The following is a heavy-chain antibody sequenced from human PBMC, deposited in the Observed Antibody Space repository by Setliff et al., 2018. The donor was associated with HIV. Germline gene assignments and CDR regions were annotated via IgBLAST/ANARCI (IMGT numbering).Heavy chain of an antibody. J-gene: IGHJ6*02. Sequence: GGSLRLSCAASGFTFSSYCMTWVRQAPGKGLEWVSAIGGSTGSTYYADSVKGRFTISTDNSKNTLYLQMNSLRAEDTAVYYCAKPLTQWGVSPYHYAVDVWGQGTTVTVSS. CDR2: IGGSTGST. D-gene: IGHD1-26*01. V-gene: IGHV3-23*01. CDR3: AKPLTQWGVSPYHYAVDV. CDR1: GFTFSSYC.